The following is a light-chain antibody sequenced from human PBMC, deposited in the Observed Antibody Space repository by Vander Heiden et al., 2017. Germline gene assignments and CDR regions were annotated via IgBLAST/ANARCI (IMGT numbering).Light chain of an antibody. V-gene: IGKV1-13*02. J-gene: IGKJ4*01. Sequence: AIQLTQSPSSLSASVEDRVTITCRASQGISSALAWYQQKPGKAPKLLIFDASSLESGVPSSFSGSGSGTDFTLTISSLQPEDFATYSCQQFNSYPLTFAGGTKVEIK. CDR2: DAS. CDR1: QGISSA. CDR3: QQFNSYPLT.